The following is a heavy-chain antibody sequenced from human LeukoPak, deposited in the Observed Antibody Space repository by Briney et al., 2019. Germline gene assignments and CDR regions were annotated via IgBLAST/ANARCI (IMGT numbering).Heavy chain of an antibody. CDR1: GFTFSSYA. CDR3: AKKLRGSYYFDY. D-gene: IGHD1-26*01. J-gene: IGHJ4*02. CDR2: ISGSGGST. V-gene: IGHV3-23*01. Sequence: GGSLRLSCAAPGFTFSSYAMSWVRQGPGKGLEWVSAISGSGGSTYYADSVKGRFTISRDNSKNTLYLQMNSLRAEDTAVYYCAKKLRGSYYFDYWGQGTLVTVSS.